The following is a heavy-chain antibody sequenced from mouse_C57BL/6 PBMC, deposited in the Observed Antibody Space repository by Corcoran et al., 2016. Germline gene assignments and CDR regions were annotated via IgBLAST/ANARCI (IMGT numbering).Heavy chain of an antibody. J-gene: IGHJ2*01. CDR1: GYSFTSYY. D-gene: IGHD1-1*01. V-gene: IGHV1-66*01. Sequence: QVQLQQSGPELVKPGASVKISCKASGYSFTSYYIHWVKQRPGKGLEWIGWIYPGSGNTKYNEKCTGKATRTADTSSSTAYMQLSSRTSEDSAVYYGARYYGSSPYDFDYWGQGTTLTVSS. CDR2: IYPGSGNT. CDR3: ARYYGSSPYDFDY.